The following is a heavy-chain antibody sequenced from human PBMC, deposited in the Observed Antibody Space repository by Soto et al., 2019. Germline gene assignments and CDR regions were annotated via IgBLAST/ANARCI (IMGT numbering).Heavy chain of an antibody. V-gene: IGHV4-34*01. J-gene: IGHJ4*02. Sequence: SETLSLTCAVYGGSFSGYYWSWIRQPPGKGLEWIGEINHSGSTNYNPSLKSRVTISVDTSKNQFSLKLSSVTAADTAVYYCARPRIAAAGYDYWGQGTLVTVS. CDR2: INHSGST. CDR1: GGSFSGYY. CDR3: ARPRIAAAGYDY. D-gene: IGHD6-13*01.